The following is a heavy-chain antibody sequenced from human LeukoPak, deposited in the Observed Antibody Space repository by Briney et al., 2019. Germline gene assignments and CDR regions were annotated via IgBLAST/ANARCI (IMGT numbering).Heavy chain of an antibody. J-gene: IGHJ4*02. D-gene: IGHD1-20*01. CDR1: EFTCSTSA. V-gene: IGHV3-23*01. CDR2: ISGGGGNS. CDR3: AKDRPVGSITGPFDH. Sequence: PGGSLRLSCAASEFTCSTSAMSWVRQAAGKELKRVSSISGGGGNSDYADAVKGRFTSSRDNSKKKLYLQMNSLRVEDTALYYCAKDRPVGSITGPFDHWGQGTLVTVSS.